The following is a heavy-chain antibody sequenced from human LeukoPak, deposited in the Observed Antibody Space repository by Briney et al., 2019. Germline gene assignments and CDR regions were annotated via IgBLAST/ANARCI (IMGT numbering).Heavy chain of an antibody. CDR2: INHSGST. Sequence: KPSETLSLTCAVYGGSFSGYYWSWIRQPPGKGLEWIGEINHSGSTNYNPSLKSRVTISVDKSKNQFSLKLSSVTAADTAVYYCARDKVVATPSYYYMDVWGKGTTVTVSS. J-gene: IGHJ6*03. D-gene: IGHD2-15*01. CDR1: GGSFSGYY. CDR3: ARDKVVATPSYYYMDV. V-gene: IGHV4-34*01.